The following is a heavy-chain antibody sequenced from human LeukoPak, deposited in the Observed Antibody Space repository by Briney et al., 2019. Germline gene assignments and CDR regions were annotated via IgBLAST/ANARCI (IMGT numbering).Heavy chain of an antibody. CDR3: ARDFFHGHCSGLTCFLLDS. D-gene: IGHD2-15*01. V-gene: IGHV1-18*01. J-gene: IGHJ4*02. CDR1: GYTFTRYG. CDR2: IGAYNGNT. Sequence: ASVKVSCKASGYTFTRYGITWVRQAPGQGLEWMGWIGAYNGNTNYAQKFQGRLTVTTDTSTNTAYMELRSLRPDDTAVYYCARDFFHGHCSGLTCFLLDSWGQGSLVTVSS.